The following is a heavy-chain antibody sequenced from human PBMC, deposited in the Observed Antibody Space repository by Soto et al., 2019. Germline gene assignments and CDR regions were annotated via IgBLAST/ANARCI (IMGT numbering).Heavy chain of an antibody. CDR2: INAGNGNT. V-gene: IGHV1-3*01. CDR3: ASDLMGGNYYASSRYSPLYY. J-gene: IGHJ4*02. Sequence: ASVKVSCKASGYTFTSYAMHWVRQAPGQRLEWMGWINAGNGNTKYSQKFQGRVTITRDTSASTAYMELSSLRSEDTAVYYCASDLMGGNYYASSRYSPLYYWGQGTLVTVSS. D-gene: IGHD3-10*01. CDR1: GYTFTSYA.